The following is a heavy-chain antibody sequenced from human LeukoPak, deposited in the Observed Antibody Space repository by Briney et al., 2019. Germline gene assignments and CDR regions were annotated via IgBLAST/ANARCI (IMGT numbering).Heavy chain of an antibody. Sequence: PGGSLRLFCAASGFTFDRYAMHWVRQAPGKGLEWVAVISNDADNNWYVDSVKGRFTISRGNSKNTLYLQMNSLRAEDTAMYYCARSIIRGVLPYWGQGTLVTVSS. V-gene: IGHV3-30*04. CDR2: ISNDADNN. CDR1: GFTFDRYA. J-gene: IGHJ4*02. D-gene: IGHD3-10*01. CDR3: ARSIIRGVLPY.